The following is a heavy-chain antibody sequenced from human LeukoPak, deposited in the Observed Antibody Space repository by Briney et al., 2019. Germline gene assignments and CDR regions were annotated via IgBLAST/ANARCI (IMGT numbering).Heavy chain of an antibody. D-gene: IGHD3-10*01. CDR3: ARGRGEGRGIAMVRGVRAPSYNWFDP. V-gene: IGHV4-39*07. CDR1: GGSISSSSYY. J-gene: IGHJ5*02. CDR2: IYYSGST. Sequence: SETLSLTCTVSGGSISSSSYYWGWIRQPPGKGLEWIGSIYYSGSTYDNPSLKSRVTISVDTSKNQFSLKLSSVTAADTAVYYCARGRGEGRGIAMVRGVRAPSYNWFDPWGHGTQVTVSS.